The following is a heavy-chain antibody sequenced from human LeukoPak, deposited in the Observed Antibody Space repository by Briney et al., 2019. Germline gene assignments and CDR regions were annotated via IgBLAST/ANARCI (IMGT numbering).Heavy chain of an antibody. V-gene: IGHV1-24*01. Sequence: GASVKVSCKVSGYTLTELSLHWVRQAPGKGLEWMGGLDPEDGEMIYSQKFQGRVTMTGDTSTDIAYMGMSSLRSEDTAVYYCATGRTKWDLLNYWGQGTLVTVSS. CDR3: ATGRTKWDLLNY. CDR2: LDPEDGEM. J-gene: IGHJ4*02. CDR1: GYTLTELS. D-gene: IGHD1-26*01.